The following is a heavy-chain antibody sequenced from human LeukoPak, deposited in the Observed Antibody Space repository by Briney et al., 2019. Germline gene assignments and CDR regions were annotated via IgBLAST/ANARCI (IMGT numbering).Heavy chain of an antibody. CDR1: GYTFTDYY. CDR3: ATIPYGSGIIDY. D-gene: IGHD3-10*01. V-gene: IGHV1-2*02. Sequence: EASVKVSCKASGYTFTDYYMHWVRQAPGQGLEHMGWINPNSGGTNYAQKFQGRVTMTRDTSISTAYMEVSSLRSDDTAVYYCATIPYGSGIIDYWGQGTLVTVSS. J-gene: IGHJ4*02. CDR2: INPNSGGT.